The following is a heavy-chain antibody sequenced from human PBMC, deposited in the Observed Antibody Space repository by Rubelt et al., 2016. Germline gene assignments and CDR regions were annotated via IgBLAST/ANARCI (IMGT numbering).Heavy chain of an antibody. CDR1: GYTFTSYD. J-gene: IGHJ5*02. V-gene: IGHV1-8*01. D-gene: IGHD3-3*01. Sequence: QVQLVQSGAEVKKPGASVKVSCKASGYTFTSYDINWVRQATGQGLEWMGWMNPKSGNTGYAQKFQGRVTMTRNTSISTAYMELSSLRSEDTAVYYCARMVNDFWSGYHNWFDPWGQGTLVTVSS. CDR3: ARMVNDFWSGYHNWFDP. CDR2: MNPKSGNT.